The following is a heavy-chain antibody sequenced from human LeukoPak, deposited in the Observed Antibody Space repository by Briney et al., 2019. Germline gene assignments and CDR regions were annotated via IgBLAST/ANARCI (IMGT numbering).Heavy chain of an antibody. Sequence: SETLSLTCTVSGGSITTSGYYWGWIRQPPGKGLEWIGIIYYSGSTYYNPSLKGRVTISVDTSKNQFSLKLTSVTAADTAAYYCARVSSSGQWLVPFDYWGQGTLVTVSS. J-gene: IGHJ4*02. CDR2: IYYSGST. CDR1: GGSITTSGYY. CDR3: ARVSSSGQWLVPFDY. V-gene: IGHV4-39*07. D-gene: IGHD6-19*01.